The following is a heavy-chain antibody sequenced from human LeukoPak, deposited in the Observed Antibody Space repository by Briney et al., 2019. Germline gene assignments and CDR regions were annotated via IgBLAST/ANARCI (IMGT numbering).Heavy chain of an antibody. Sequence: GGSLRLSCAASGFTFSSYAMSWVRQAPGEGLEWVSAISGRAGSTYYADSVKGRFTISRDNAKNSLYLQMNSLRAEDTAVYYCARDLFPDNYDSSGYPSYWGQGTLVTVSS. CDR1: GFTFSSYA. V-gene: IGHV3-23*01. J-gene: IGHJ4*02. D-gene: IGHD3-22*01. CDR3: ARDLFPDNYDSSGYPSY. CDR2: ISGRAGST.